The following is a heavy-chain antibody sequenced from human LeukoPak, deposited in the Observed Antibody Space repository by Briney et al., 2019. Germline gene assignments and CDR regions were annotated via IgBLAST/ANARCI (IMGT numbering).Heavy chain of an antibody. CDR1: GITVSFNY. V-gene: IGHV3-53*01. D-gene: IGHD6-19*01. CDR2: IYSGGST. Sequence: PGGSLRLSCAASGITVSFNYMGWVRQAPGEGLEWISVIYSGGSTYYADSVKGRFTISRDDSKNTVYLQMNSLRAEDTAIYYCARAQWRTYSYYYMDVWGKGTTVTVSS. CDR3: ARAQWRTYSYYYMDV. J-gene: IGHJ6*03.